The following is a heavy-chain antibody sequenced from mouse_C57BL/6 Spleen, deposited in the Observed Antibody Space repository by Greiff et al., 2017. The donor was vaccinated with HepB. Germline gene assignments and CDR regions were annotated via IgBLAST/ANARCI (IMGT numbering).Heavy chain of an antibody. Sequence: QVQLKQSGPELVKPGASVKLSCKASGYTFTSYDINWVKQRPGQGLEWIGWIYPRDGSTKYNEKFKGKATLTVDTSSSTAYMELHSLTSEDSAVYFCARWGTTVVATSYYFDYWGQGTTLTVSS. CDR2: IYPRDGST. CDR1: GYTFTSYD. V-gene: IGHV1-85*01. J-gene: IGHJ2*01. D-gene: IGHD1-1*01. CDR3: ARWGTTVVATSYYFDY.